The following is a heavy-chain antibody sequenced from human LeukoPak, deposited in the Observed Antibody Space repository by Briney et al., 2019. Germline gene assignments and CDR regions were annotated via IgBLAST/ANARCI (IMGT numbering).Heavy chain of an antibody. CDR3: TRVKPHYDFWSGYPSSYYFDY. CDR1: GFTFGDYA. Sequence: GGSLRLSRTASGFTFGDYAMSWVRQAPGKGLEWVGFIRSKAYGGTTEYAASVKGRFTISRDDSKSIAYLQMNSLKTEDTAVYYCTRVKPHYDFWSGYPSSYYFDYWGQGTLVTVS. J-gene: IGHJ4*02. CDR2: IRSKAYGGTT. D-gene: IGHD3-3*01. V-gene: IGHV3-49*04.